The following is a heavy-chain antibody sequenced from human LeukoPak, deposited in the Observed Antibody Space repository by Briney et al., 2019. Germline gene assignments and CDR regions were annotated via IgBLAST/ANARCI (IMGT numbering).Heavy chain of an antibody. CDR3: ARAVVVPAATSFDY. Sequence: SETLSLTCAVYGGSFSGYYWSWIRQPPGKGLEWIGEINHSGSTNYNPSLKSRVTISVDTSKNQFSLKLSSVTAADTAVYYCARAVVVPAATSFDYWGQGTLVTVSS. D-gene: IGHD2-2*01. J-gene: IGHJ4*02. V-gene: IGHV4-34*01. CDR1: GGSFSGYY. CDR2: INHSGST.